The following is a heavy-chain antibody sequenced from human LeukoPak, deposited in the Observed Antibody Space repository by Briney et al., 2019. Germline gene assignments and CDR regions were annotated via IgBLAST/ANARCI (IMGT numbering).Heavy chain of an antibody. J-gene: IGHJ1*01. CDR3: TSWGDTTAEYFQR. V-gene: IGHV3-7*01. CDR1: GLTFSNYW. Sequence: PGGSLRLSCAASGLTFSNYWMDWVRQAPGKGLEWVANIKQDGRDTYYVDSVKGRFTISRDNAQNSMYLQMNSLRVEDTAVYYCTSWGDTTAEYFQRWGQGTLVTVSS. CDR2: IKQDGRDT. D-gene: IGHD2-21*02.